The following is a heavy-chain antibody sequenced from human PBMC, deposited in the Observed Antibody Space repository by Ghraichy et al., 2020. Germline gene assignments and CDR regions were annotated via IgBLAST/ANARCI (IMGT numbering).Heavy chain of an antibody. V-gene: IGHV3-21*01. Sequence: LSLTCAASGFTFSWFSMNWFRQAPGKGLEWVSSISSSSRNMFYADSVKGRFIISRDDAKNSLYLQMNSLRAEDTAVYYCSRDGVRNGGYEYFDYWGQGTLVTVSS. CDR1: GFTFSWFS. D-gene: IGHD5-12*01. CDR2: ISSSSRNM. J-gene: IGHJ4*02. CDR3: SRDGVRNGGYEYFDY.